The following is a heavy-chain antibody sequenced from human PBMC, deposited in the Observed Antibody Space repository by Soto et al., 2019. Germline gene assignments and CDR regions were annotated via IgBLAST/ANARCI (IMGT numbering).Heavy chain of an antibody. Sequence: SETLSLTCTVSGGSISSGGYYWSWIRQHPGEGLQWIGYIYYTGTSYYNPSLKSRVTISVDTSKSQFSLNLSSVTAADTAVYYCARVAYNWNRDFVFWGQGALVTVSS. V-gene: IGHV4-31*03. J-gene: IGHJ4*02. CDR3: ARVAYNWNRDFVF. CDR1: GGSISSGGYY. CDR2: IYYTGTS. D-gene: IGHD1-20*01.